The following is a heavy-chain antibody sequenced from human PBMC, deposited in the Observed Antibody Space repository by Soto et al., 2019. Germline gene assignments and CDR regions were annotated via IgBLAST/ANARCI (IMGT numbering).Heavy chain of an antibody. V-gene: IGHV3-21*02. Sequence: EVQLVESGGGLVKPGGSLRLSCAASGFTCSAYTMNWVRQAPGKGLEWVSSLAPSSTYIYYADSVKGRFTLSRDNAKTSLSLRLNRVRADDTALYYCVRGSYGDYASWGQGTLVTVSS. J-gene: IGHJ5*02. CDR3: VRGSYGDYAS. CDR1: GFTCSAYT. D-gene: IGHD4-17*01. CDR2: LAPSSTYI.